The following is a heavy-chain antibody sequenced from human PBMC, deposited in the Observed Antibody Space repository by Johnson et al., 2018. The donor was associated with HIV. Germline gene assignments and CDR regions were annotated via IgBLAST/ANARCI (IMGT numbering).Heavy chain of an antibody. CDR3: ARGAGEAYGGNFRDAFDI. CDR2: ISSTGGCT. V-gene: IGHV3-64*01. Sequence: VQLVESGGGLVQPGGSLRLSCAVSGFIFSSYAMHWVRQAPGKGLEYISTISSTGGCTYYAHSVNGRFTISRDHSKNTLYLQMDGLRPEDTAVYYCARGAGEAYGGNFRDAFDIWGQGTMVTVSS. D-gene: IGHD4-23*01. CDR1: GFIFSSYA. J-gene: IGHJ3*02.